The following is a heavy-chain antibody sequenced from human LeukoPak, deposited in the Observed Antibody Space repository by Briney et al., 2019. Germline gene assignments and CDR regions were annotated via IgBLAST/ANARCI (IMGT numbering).Heavy chain of an antibody. D-gene: IGHD3-22*01. Sequence: PGGSLRLSCAASGFTFRSYAMSWVRQAPGKGLEWVSGFGGSDGSTYYADSVKGRFTISRDNSKNTLYLQMNSLRAEDTALYYCARVVIDAFDIWGQGTRVTVSS. CDR3: ARVVIDAFDI. V-gene: IGHV3-23*01. CDR1: GFTFRSYA. J-gene: IGHJ3*02. CDR2: FGGSDGST.